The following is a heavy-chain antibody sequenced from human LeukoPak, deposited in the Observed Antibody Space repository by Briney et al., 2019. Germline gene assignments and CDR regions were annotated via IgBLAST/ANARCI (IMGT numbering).Heavy chain of an antibody. J-gene: IGHJ4*02. Sequence: PGGSLRLSCAASGFTFSSYSMNWVRQAPGKGLEWVSSISSSSSYIYYADSVKGRFTISRDNAKNSLYLQMNSLRAEDTAVYYCARDGYGGQVPDYWGQGTLVTVSS. V-gene: IGHV3-21*01. CDR2: ISSSSSYI. CDR1: GFTFSSYS. CDR3: ARDGYGGQVPDY. D-gene: IGHD4-23*01.